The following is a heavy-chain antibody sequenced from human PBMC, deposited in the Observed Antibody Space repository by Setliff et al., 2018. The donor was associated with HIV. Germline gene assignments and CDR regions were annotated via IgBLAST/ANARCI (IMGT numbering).Heavy chain of an antibody. CDR3: ASAPGYYSFYMDV. V-gene: IGHV1-46*01. Sequence: ASVKVSCKASGDTFTSYYMHWVRRAPGQGLEWMGRINPTGGSTTYAQKFQGRVTMTRDTSTSTVYMELSSLRSEDTAVYYCASAPGYYSFYMDVWGKGTTVTVSS. J-gene: IGHJ6*03. D-gene: IGHD3-10*01. CDR2: INPTGGST. CDR1: GDTFTSYY.